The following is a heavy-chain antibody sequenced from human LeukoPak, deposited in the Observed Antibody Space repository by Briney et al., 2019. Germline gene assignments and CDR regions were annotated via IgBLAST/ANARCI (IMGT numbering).Heavy chain of an antibody. CDR2: ISYSGDTI. D-gene: IGHD3-22*01. Sequence: GGSLRPSCAASEFTFSDYYMSWIRQAPGKGLEWVSYISYSGDTIYYADSVKGRFTISRDNAKNSLYLQMNSLRAEDTAVYYCARAGAVITMIVVDQYYFDYWGQGTLVTVSS. CDR3: ARAGAVITMIVVDQYYFDY. V-gene: IGHV3-11*04. CDR1: EFTFSDYY. J-gene: IGHJ4*02.